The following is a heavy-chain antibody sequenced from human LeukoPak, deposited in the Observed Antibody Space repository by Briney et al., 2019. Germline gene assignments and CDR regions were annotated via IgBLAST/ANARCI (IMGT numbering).Heavy chain of an antibody. J-gene: IGHJ4*02. CDR2: IYVDGST. CDR3: ERESSVSGWYSY. V-gene: IGHV3-53*04. CDR1: GFTVSNNF. D-gene: IGHD6-19*01. Sequence: GGSLTLSCAASGFTVSNNFMGWVRQAPGTGLEWVSGIYVDGSTYYADSAKGRFTISSHNSESTLYLQMSILRPEDTAVYYCERESSVSGWYSYWGQGTLVTVSS.